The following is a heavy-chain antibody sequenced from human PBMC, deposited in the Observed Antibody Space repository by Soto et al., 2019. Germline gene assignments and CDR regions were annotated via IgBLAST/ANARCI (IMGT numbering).Heavy chain of an antibody. CDR3: ARDLVDTAMVLFYGMDV. CDR1: GYTFTSYY. V-gene: IGHV1-46*01. Sequence: GASVKVSCKASGYTFTSYYMHWVRQAPGQGLEWMGIINPSGGSTSYAQKFQGRVTMTRDTSTSTVYMELSSLRSEDTAVYYCARDLVDTAMVLFYGMDVWGQGTTVTVSS. D-gene: IGHD5-18*01. J-gene: IGHJ6*02. CDR2: INPSGGST.